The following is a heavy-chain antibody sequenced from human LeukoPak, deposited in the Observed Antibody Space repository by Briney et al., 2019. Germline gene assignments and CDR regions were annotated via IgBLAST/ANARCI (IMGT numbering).Heavy chain of an antibody. Sequence: PSETLSLTCTVSGGSISSNNYYWGWIRQPPGKALEWIGSVYYSGSTYYNPSLKSRVTISVDTSKNQFSLKLSSVTAADTVVYYCARSYYDDSGFSEYYFDYWGQGTLVTVSS. D-gene: IGHD3-22*01. CDR3: ARSYYDDSGFSEYYFDY. V-gene: IGHV4-39*07. J-gene: IGHJ4*02. CDR1: GGSISSNNYY. CDR2: VYYSGST.